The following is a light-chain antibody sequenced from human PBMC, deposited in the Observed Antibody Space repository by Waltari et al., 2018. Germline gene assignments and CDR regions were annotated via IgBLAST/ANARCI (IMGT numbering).Light chain of an antibody. Sequence: QSVLTQPPSVSGAPGHRVTIPCTGSSSHIGAGYDVHWYQQLPGTAPKLLIYGNSKPPGGVPERCSGAKSGTSASLARTGRQAEDGADYYGQSYDSSLSGFGVFGGGTKLTVL. CDR1: SSHIGAGYD. CDR3: QSYDSSLSGFGV. CDR2: GNS. V-gene: IGLV1-40*01. J-gene: IGLJ3*02.